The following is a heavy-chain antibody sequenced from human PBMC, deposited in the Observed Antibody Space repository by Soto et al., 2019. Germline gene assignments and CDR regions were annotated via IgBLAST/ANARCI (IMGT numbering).Heavy chain of an antibody. CDR1: GGTFSSYA. J-gene: IGHJ5*02. D-gene: IGHD3-10*01. Sequence: QVLLVQSGAEVKKPGSSVTVSCKASGGTFSSYAIHWVRQAPGQGLEWMGGIIPMYGPAKYAQRFQGRVTITADESTTTVYMELTSLTSQDTAVYYCARVTSMVRGVIDNGFDPWGHGTLVTVSS. CDR3: ARVTSMVRGVIDNGFDP. V-gene: IGHV1-69*01. CDR2: IIPMYGPA.